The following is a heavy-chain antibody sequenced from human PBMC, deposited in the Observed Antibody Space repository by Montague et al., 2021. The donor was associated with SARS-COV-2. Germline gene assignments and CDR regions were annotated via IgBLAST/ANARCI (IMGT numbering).Heavy chain of an antibody. CDR1: GGSISSYY. V-gene: IGHV4-59*01. CDR2: IYYSGST. J-gene: IGHJ6*02. CDR3: AREGMVRGSYYYYGMDV. D-gene: IGHD3-10*01. Sequence: SETLSLTCTVSGGSISSYYWSWIRQPPGKGLEWIGYIYYSGSTNYNPSLKSRVSISVDTSKNQFSLKLSSVTAADTAVYYGAREGMVRGSYYYYGMDVWGQGTTVTVSS.